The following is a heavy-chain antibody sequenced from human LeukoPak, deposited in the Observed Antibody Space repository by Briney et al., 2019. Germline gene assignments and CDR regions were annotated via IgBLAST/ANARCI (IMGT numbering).Heavy chain of an antibody. J-gene: IGHJ4*02. Sequence: PSETLSLTCTVSGASISYSGFFWGWIRQPPGKGLEWIGSIYYFGTTYYNPSLKTRVAMSVDMSKNQFSLKLTSVTAADTAVYYCARDHIAVSSFDQWGQGTLVTVSS. CDR3: ARDHIAVSSFDQ. CDR2: IYYFGTT. CDR1: GASISYSGFF. V-gene: IGHV4-39*07. D-gene: IGHD6-19*01.